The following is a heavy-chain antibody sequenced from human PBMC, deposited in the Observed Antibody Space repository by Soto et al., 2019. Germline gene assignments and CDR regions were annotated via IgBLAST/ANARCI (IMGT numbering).Heavy chain of an antibody. J-gene: IGHJ4*02. V-gene: IGHV3-66*01. CDR3: ARKHSSGEDDDY. CDR2: IYSDGRT. D-gene: IGHD6-19*01. CDR1: GLTVSSNY. Sequence: GGSLRLSCAASGLTVSSNYMSWVRQAPGKGPEWVSVIYSDGRTFYADSVKGRFTISSDNFKNTLYLQMNSLRIEDTAVYFCARKHSSGEDDDYWGLGSLVTVSS.